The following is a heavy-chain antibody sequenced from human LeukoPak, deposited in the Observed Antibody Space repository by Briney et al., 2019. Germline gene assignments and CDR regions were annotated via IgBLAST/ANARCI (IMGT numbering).Heavy chain of an antibody. CDR2: IYYSGST. D-gene: IGHD2-2*01. Sequence: PSETLSLTCTVSGGSISSYYWSWIRQPPGQGLEWMRFIYYSGSTNYNPSLKSRVTISVDTSKNQFSLKLSSVTAADTAVYYCAGTKIVVVPDSNGGWFDPWGQGTLVTVSS. CDR3: AGTKIVVVPDSNGGWFDP. V-gene: IGHV4-59*01. CDR1: GGSISSYY. J-gene: IGHJ5*02.